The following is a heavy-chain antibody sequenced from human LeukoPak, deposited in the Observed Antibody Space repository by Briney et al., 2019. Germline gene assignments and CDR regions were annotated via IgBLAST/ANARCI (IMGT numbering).Heavy chain of an antibody. D-gene: IGHD6-13*01. CDR2: INHSGST. CDR3: ARHRARYSSSWWAFDI. V-gene: IGHV4-34*01. CDR1: GDSMNNYY. Sequence: SETLSLTCTVSGDSMNNYYWSWIRQPPGKGLEWIGEINHSGSTNYNPSLKSRVTISVDTSKNQFSLKLSSVTAADTAVYYCARHRARYSSSWWAFDIWGQGTMVTVSS. J-gene: IGHJ3*02.